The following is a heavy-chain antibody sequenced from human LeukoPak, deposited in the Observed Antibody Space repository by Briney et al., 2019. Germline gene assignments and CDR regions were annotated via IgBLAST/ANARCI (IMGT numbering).Heavy chain of an antibody. CDR3: ARAVIKPTTIFGLVTNYFYYMDV. V-gene: IGHV4-34*01. Sequence: SETLSLTCAVYGGSFSDYYWGWIRQPPGKGLEWIGEINHSGYTNYNPSLKSRVTISIDTSKNQFSLKLSSVTAADTAVYFCARAVIKPTTIFGLVTNYFYYMDVWGKGTTVTVSS. D-gene: IGHD3-3*01. CDR1: GGSFSDYY. J-gene: IGHJ6*03. CDR2: INHSGYT.